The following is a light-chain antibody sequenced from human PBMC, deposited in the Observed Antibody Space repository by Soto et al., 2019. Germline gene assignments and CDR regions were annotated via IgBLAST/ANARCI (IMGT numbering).Light chain of an antibody. Sequence: EIVLTQSPGTLSLSPGERATLSCRASQSVSSSYLAWYQQKPGQAPRLLIYGASSRATGIPYRFSGSGSGTDFTLIISRLEPEDFAVYYCQQYGSSPRFTFGPGTKVDIK. J-gene: IGKJ3*01. CDR2: GAS. CDR1: QSVSSSY. V-gene: IGKV3-20*01. CDR3: QQYGSSPRFT.